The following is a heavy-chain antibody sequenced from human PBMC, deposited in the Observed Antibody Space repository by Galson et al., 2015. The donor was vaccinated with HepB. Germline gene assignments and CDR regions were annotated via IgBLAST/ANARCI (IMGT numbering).Heavy chain of an antibody. CDR1: GFTFSSYW. D-gene: IGHD6-19*01. CDR2: INSDGSST. CDR3: ARVRSSGWRGYFDL. V-gene: IGHV3-74*01. J-gene: IGHJ2*01. Sequence: SLRLSCAASGFTFSSYWMHWVRQAPGKGLVWVSRINSDGSSTSYADSVKGRFTISRDNAKNTLYLQMNSLRAEDTAVYYCARVRSSGWRGYFDLWGRGTLVTVSS.